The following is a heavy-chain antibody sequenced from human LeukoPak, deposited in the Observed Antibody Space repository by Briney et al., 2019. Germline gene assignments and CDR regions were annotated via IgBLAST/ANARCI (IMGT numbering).Heavy chain of an antibody. CDR2: ISSSGSTI. D-gene: IGHD1-26*01. Sequence: QPGGSLRLSCEASGFTFSSYEMNWVRQTPGKGLEWVSYISSSGSTIHYADSVKGRFTISRDNAKNSLYLQMNGLRAEDTAFYYCAMPPSLIVGPRWGQGTPVTVSS. V-gene: IGHV3-48*03. CDR3: AMPPSLIVGPR. J-gene: IGHJ4*02. CDR1: GFTFSSYE.